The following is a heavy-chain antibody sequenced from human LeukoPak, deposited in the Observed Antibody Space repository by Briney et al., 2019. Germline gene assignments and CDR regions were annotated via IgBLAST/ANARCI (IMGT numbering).Heavy chain of an antibody. V-gene: IGHV3-23*01. CDR1: GFPFSSYA. J-gene: IGHJ4*02. D-gene: IGHD3-10*01. CDR3: AKSFSSGSSR. Sequence: GGSLRLFCAASGFPFSSYAIKWVRPAPGEGVEWVSTISDSGGTTYYGDSVKGRFSISRDNSKNTVYLQMNSLRAEDTALYYCAKSFSSGSSRWGQGTLVTVSP. CDR2: ISDSGGTT.